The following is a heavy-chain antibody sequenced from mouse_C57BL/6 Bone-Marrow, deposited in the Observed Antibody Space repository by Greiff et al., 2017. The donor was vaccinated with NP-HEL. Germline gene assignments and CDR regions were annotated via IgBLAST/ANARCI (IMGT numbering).Heavy chain of an antibody. CDR1: GFSLTSYA. D-gene: IGHD1-1*01. CDR3: ARDYDSRRISYSAMAY. CDR2: IWTGGGT. Sequence: VKLVESGPGLVAPSQSLSITCTVSGFSLTSYAISWVRQPPGKGLEWLGVIWTGGGTNYNSALNSRLSICNDNSKSQAFLKMNSMRTADTARYYCARDYDSRRISYSAMAYWGQGTSVTVSS. J-gene: IGHJ4*01. V-gene: IGHV2-9-1*01.